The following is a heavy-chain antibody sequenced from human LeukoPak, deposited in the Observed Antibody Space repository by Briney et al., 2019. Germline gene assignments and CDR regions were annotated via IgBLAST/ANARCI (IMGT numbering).Heavy chain of an antibody. CDR2: ILYDGRNK. D-gene: IGHD4-17*01. Sequence: GGSLRLSCAASGFTFSSYGMHWVRQAPGKGLEWVAFILYDGRNKYHADSVKGRFTVARDNSKNTLFLQMNSLRAEDTAVYYCARRTVTSPFDYWGQGTLVTVSS. CDR3: ARRTVTSPFDY. V-gene: IGHV3-30*19. J-gene: IGHJ4*02. CDR1: GFTFSSYG.